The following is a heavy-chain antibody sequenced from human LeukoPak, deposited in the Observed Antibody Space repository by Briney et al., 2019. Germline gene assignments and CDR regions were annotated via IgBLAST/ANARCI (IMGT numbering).Heavy chain of an antibody. Sequence: SETLSLTCTVSGGSISSYYWSWIRQPPGKGLEWIGYIYYSGSTNYNPSLKSRLTISVDKSNNQFSLNLSSVTAADTAVYFCARRKIAAGGTLTTSYFYYYMDVWGKGTTVTVSS. V-gene: IGHV4-59*12. CDR3: ARRKIAAGGTLTTSYFYYYMDV. CDR2: IYYSGST. D-gene: IGHD6-13*01. J-gene: IGHJ6*03. CDR1: GGSISSYY.